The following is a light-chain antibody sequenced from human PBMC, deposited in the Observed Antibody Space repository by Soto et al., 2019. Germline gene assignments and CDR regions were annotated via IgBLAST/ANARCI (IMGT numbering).Light chain of an antibody. CDR3: ASYSDTARVV. CDR1: DSDIGGYNY. CDR2: EVS. J-gene: IGLJ2*01. V-gene: IGLV2-14*01. Sequence: QSVLTQPAAVSGSPGQSITISCTGTDSDIGGYNYVSWYQQHAGKAPQLMIYEVSNRPPGISDRFSGSKSAYRASLTISRLQAADEGDYYCASYSDTARVVFGGGTKVTVL.